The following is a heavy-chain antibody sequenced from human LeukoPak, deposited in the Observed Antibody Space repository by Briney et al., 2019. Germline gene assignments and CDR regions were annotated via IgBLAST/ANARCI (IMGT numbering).Heavy chain of an antibody. D-gene: IGHD3-10*01. CDR2: TRNKANSYTT. CDR3: ARVRRYYGSGHQNSYYYYYGMDV. CDR1: GFTFSDHY. Sequence: GGSLRLSCAASGFTFSDHYMDWVRQAPGKGLEWVGRTRNKANSYTTEYAASVKGRFTISRDDSKNSLYLQMNSPKTEDTAVYYCARVRRYYGSGHQNSYYYYYGMDVWGQGTTVTVSS. V-gene: IGHV3-72*01. J-gene: IGHJ6*02.